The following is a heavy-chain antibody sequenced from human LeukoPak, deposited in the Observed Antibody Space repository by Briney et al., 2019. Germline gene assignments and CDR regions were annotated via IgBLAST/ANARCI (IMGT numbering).Heavy chain of an antibody. CDR2: INHSGNT. J-gene: IGHJ5*02. Sequence: PSETLSLTCAVYGGSFSGHYSSWIRQPPGKGLEWIGEINHSGNTNYNPSLKSRVTISLDTSKNQFSLKLSSMTAADTAVYYCTRGPLWVKERLFDPWGQGTLVTVSS. V-gene: IGHV4-34*01. CDR1: GGSFSGHY. D-gene: IGHD3-16*01. CDR3: TRGPLWVKERLFDP.